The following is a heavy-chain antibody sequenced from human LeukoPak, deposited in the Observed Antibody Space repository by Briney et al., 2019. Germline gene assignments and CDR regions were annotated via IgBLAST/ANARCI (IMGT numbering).Heavy chain of an antibody. D-gene: IGHD2-15*01. V-gene: IGHV4-34*01. CDR1: GGSFSGYY. CDR3: ARSGLYCSGGSCYRYYYYMDV. CDR2: INHSGST. Sequence: PSETLSLTCAVYGGSFSGYYWSWIRQPPGKGLEWIGEINHSGSTDYNPSLKSRVTISVDTSKNQFSLKLSSVTAADTAVYYCARSGLYCSGGSCYRYYYYMDVWGKGTTVTISS. J-gene: IGHJ6*03.